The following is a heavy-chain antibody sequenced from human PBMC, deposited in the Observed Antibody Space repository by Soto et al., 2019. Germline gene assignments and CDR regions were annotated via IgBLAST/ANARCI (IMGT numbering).Heavy chain of an antibody. D-gene: IGHD2-2*01. J-gene: IGHJ4*02. CDR2: IYYSGNT. CDR1: GGSISSRSYY. CDR3: ARHDITGHCSTTSCPFDY. V-gene: IGHV4-39*01. Sequence: SETLSLTCTVSGGSISSRSYYWGWIRQPPGKGLEWIGSIYYSGNTYYNPSLKSGVIISVDTSKNQFSLKLNSVSAADTAVYYCARHDITGHCSTTSCPFDYWGQGTLVTVSS.